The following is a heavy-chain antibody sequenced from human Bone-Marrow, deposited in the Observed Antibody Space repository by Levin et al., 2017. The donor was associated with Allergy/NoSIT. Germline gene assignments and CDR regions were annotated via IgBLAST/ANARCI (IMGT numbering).Heavy chain of an antibody. J-gene: IGHJ6*02. CDR1: GFTFSNYW. D-gene: IGHD2-2*01. Sequence: GGSLRLSCAASGFTFSNYWMNWVRQAPGKGLQWVSAISSSRDHIFSADSLKGRFTISRDNAKNSLYLEINSLRADDTAVYYCARSDILQVPTSIPPVGTYYSGLDVWGQGTTVTV. CDR2: ISSSRDHI. V-gene: IGHV3-21*01. CDR3: ARSDILQVPTSIPPVGTYYSGLDV.